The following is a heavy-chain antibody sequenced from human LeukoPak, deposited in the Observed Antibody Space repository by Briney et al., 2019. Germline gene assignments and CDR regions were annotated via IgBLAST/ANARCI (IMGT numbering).Heavy chain of an antibody. CDR2: ISSNGGST. CDR1: GFTFSSYA. V-gene: IGHV3-64*01. Sequence: GGSLRLSCAASGFTFSSYAMHWVRQAPGKGLEYVSAISSNGGSTYYANSVKGRFAISRDNSKNTLYLQMGSLRAEDMAVYYCARPSIAADTHDAFDIWGQGTMVTVSS. CDR3: ARPSIAADTHDAFDI. D-gene: IGHD6-13*01. J-gene: IGHJ3*02.